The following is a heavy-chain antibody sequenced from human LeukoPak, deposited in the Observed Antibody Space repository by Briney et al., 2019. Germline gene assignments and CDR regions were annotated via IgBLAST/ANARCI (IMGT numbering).Heavy chain of an antibody. CDR3: ARMGTLPYCSGGSCYFALDY. V-gene: IGHV1-69*13. D-gene: IGHD2-15*01. CDR2: IIPIFGTA. J-gene: IGHJ4*02. CDR1: GGTFSSYA. Sequence: SVKVSCKASGGTFSSYAISWVRQAPGQGLEWMGGIIPIFGTANYAQKFQGRVTITADESTSTAYMELSSLRSEETAVYYCARMGTLPYCSGGSCYFALDYWGQGTLVTVSS.